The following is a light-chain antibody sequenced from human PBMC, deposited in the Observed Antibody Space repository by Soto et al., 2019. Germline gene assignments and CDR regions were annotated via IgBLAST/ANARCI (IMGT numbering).Light chain of an antibody. CDR3: SSYTTSNTRQIV. J-gene: IGLJ1*01. V-gene: IGLV2-14*03. Sequence: QSALTQPASVSGSPGQSITISCTGTSSDIGGYNYVSWYQHHPGKAPKLMNFDVSNRPSGVSNRFSSSKSDNTASLTNSGLQPEDEADYYCSSYTTSNTRQIVFGTGTKVTVL. CDR1: SSDIGGYNY. CDR2: DVS.